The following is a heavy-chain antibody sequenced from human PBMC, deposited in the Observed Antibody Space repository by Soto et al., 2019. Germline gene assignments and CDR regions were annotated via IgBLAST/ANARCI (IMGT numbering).Heavy chain of an antibody. CDR1: GFTFSSYA. CDR3: ARDPLVGEQLNFYYFDY. D-gene: IGHD3-10*01. V-gene: IGHV3-30-3*01. CDR2: ISYDGSNK. J-gene: IGHJ4*02. Sequence: QVQLVESGGGVVQPGRSLRLSSAASGFTFSSYAMHWVRQAPGKGLEWVAVISYDGSNKYYADSVKGRFTISRDNSKNTLYLQMNSLRAEDTAVYSCARDPLVGEQLNFYYFDYWGQGTLVTVSS.